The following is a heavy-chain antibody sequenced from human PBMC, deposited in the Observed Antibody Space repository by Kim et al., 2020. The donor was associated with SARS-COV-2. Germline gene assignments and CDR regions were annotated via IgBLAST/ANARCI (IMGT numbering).Heavy chain of an antibody. Sequence: FQGRVTITADESTSTAYMELSSLRSEDTAVYYCARGMITFGGVQTDAFDIWGQGTMVTVSS. J-gene: IGHJ3*02. CDR3: ARGMITFGGVQTDAFDI. V-gene: IGHV1-69*01. D-gene: IGHD3-16*01.